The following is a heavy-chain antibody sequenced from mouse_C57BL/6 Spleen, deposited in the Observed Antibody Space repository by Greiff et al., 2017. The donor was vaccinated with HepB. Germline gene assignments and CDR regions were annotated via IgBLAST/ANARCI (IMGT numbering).Heavy chain of an antibody. CDR3: ARLDYAMDY. J-gene: IGHJ4*01. Sequence: VKLQESGAELARPGASVKMSCKASGYTFTSYTMHWVKQRPGQGLEWIGYINPSSGYTKYNQKFKDKATLTADKSSSTAYMQLSSLTSEDSAVYYCARLDYAMDYWGQGTSVTVSS. CDR2: INPSSGYT. V-gene: IGHV1-4*01. CDR1: GYTFTSYT.